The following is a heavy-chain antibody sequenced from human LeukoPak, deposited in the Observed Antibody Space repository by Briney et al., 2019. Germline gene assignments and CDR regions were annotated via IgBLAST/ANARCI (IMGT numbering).Heavy chain of an antibody. V-gene: IGHV3-11*01. CDR3: ARDRDYYDSSGYQPPDY. D-gene: IGHD3-22*01. CDR1: GFTFSAYY. Sequence: PGGSLRLSCAASGFTFSAYYMSWIRQAPGKGLEWVSYISSSGSTIYYADSVKGRFTISRDNAKNSLYLQMNSLRAEDTAVYYCARDRDYYDSSGYQPPDYWGQGTLVTVSS. J-gene: IGHJ4*02. CDR2: ISSSGSTI.